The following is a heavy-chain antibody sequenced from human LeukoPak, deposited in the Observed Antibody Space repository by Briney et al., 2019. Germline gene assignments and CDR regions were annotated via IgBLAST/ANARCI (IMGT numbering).Heavy chain of an antibody. CDR2: INSDGSST. CDR1: GFTFSSYL. CDR3: ARDLPDY. J-gene: IGHJ4*02. V-gene: IGHV3-74*01. Sequence: PGGSLRLSCAASGFTFSSYLMHWVRQAPGKGLMWVSRINSDGSSTNYADSVEGRFTISRDNAKNTLYLQMNSLRVEDTAVYYCARDLPDYWGQGTLVTVSS.